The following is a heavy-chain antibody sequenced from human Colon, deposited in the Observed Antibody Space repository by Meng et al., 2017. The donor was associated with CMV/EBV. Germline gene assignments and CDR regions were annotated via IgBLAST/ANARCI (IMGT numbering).Heavy chain of an antibody. D-gene: IGHD3-10*01. Sequence: LHESGPGLVPPSDTPSLTSTVSGGSISGHSWTWIRRPAGEGLQWLGRIYSNGRIDENYSLRSRVTISVDTSKNQLSLRLTSVTAADTAVYYCGRAGARGVPIDVWGRGTLVTVSS. V-gene: IGHV4-4*07. CDR2: IYSNGRI. CDR3: GRAGARGVPIDV. J-gene: IGHJ1*01. CDR1: GGSISGHS.